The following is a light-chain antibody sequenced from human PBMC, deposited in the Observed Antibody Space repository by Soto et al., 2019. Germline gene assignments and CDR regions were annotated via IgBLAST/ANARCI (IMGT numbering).Light chain of an antibody. Sequence: DIQMTQSPSTLSASVGDRVTITCRASTSISSWLAWYQQKPGKASKLLIYKASSLESGVPSRFSGSGSGTEFTLTISRLEPEDFAVYYCQQYGSSLTFGGGTKVDIK. CDR1: TSISSW. CDR3: QQYGSSLT. CDR2: KAS. J-gene: IGKJ4*01. V-gene: IGKV1-5*03.